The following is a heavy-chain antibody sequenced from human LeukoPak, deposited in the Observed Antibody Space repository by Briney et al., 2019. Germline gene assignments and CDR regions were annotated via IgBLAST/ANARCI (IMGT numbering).Heavy chain of an antibody. Sequence: GGSLRLSCAASGFTFSDYSMNWVRQAPGKGLELISYIGIDSGNTNYADSVKGRFTISGDKVKNSLYLQMNSLRVEDTAVYYCAKLNYYGSGNFDYWGQGTLVTVSS. V-gene: IGHV3-48*01. CDR1: GFTFSDYS. CDR2: IGIDSGNT. CDR3: AKLNYYGSGNFDY. D-gene: IGHD3-10*01. J-gene: IGHJ4*02.